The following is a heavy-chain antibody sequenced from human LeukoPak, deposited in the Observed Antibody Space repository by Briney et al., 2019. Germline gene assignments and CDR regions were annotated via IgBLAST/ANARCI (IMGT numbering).Heavy chain of an antibody. CDR1: GGSISSYY. CDR2: IYITGST. V-gene: IGHV4-4*07. Sequence: SETLSLTCTVSGGSISSYYWSWFRQPAGKGLEWIGRIYITGSTNYNPSLKSRGTISVDTSKNQFSLKLSSVTAADTAVYYCAREGGYDFWSGYYTKNYYYYYMDVWGKGTTVTVSS. CDR3: AREGGYDFWSGYYTKNYYYYYMDV. J-gene: IGHJ6*03. D-gene: IGHD3-3*01.